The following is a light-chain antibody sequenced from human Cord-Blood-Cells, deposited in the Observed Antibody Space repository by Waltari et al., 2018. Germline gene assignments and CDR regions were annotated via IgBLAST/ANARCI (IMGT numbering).Light chain of an antibody. CDR2: GAS. CDR1: QSVSSN. Sequence: EIVMTQSPATLSVSPGERATISCRASQSVSSNLAWYQQKPGQAPRLLIYGASTRATGIPARFSGSGSGTEFTLTISSLQSEDYAVYYCQQDNNGPPKTFGQGTRLEIK. J-gene: IGKJ2*01. V-gene: IGKV3-15*01. CDR3: QQDNNGPPKT.